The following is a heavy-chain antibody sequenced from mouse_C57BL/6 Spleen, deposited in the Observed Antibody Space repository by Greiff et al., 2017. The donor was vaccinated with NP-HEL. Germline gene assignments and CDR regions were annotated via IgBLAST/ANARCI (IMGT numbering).Heavy chain of an antibody. CDR2: INYDGSST. CDR3: ARDKGDGYDGGFAY. D-gene: IGHD2-2*01. CDR1: GFTFSDYY. Sequence: EVMLVESEGGLVQPGSSMKLSCTASGFTFSDYYMAWVRQVPEKGLEWVANINYDGSSTYYLDSLKSRFIISRDNAKNILYLQMSSLKSEDTATYYCARDKGDGYDGGFAYWGQGTLVTVSA. J-gene: IGHJ3*01. V-gene: IGHV5-16*01.